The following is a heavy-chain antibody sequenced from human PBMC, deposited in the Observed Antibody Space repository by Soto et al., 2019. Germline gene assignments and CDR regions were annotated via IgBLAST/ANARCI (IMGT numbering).Heavy chain of an antibody. CDR3: ARGLQSLFDY. CDR2: IWFDGNKQ. V-gene: IGHV3-33*01. J-gene: IGHJ4*02. Sequence: PGGSLRLSCAASGFTFGNYGMHWVRQAPGKGLEWVAVIWFDGNKQHYADSVKGRFTISRDNSKNTLYVQMTSLRAEDTAVYYCARGLQSLFDYWGQGTLVTRLL. CDR1: GFTFGNYG.